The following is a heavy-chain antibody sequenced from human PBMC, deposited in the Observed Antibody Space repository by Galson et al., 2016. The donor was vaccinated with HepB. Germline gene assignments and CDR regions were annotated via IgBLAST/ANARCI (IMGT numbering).Heavy chain of an antibody. V-gene: IGHV3-23*01. CDR3: ANIQGYTYGPHLD. J-gene: IGHJ4*02. Sequence: SLRLSCAASGFTFSSYAMSWVRQAPGKGLEWVSNISGGGGSTYYADSVKGRFTISRDNSKNTLYLQMNSLRAEDTAVYYCANIQGYTYGPHLDWGQGTLVTVSS. CDR2: ISGGGGST. CDR1: GFTFSSYA. D-gene: IGHD5-18*01.